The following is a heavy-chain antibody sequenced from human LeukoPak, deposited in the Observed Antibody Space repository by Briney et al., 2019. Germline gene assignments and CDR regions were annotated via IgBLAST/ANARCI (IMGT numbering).Heavy chain of an antibody. V-gene: IGHV1-46*01. CDR2: INPSGGST. CDR3: AKDGQPSTRSYLCTNGICYEDY. Sequence: GASVKVSCKASGYTFTSYYMHWVRQAPGQGLEWMGIINPSGGSTSYAQKFQGRVTMTRDTSTSTVYMELSSLRSEDTAVYYCAKDGQPSTRSYLCTNGICYEDYWGQGTLVTVSS. J-gene: IGHJ4*02. D-gene: IGHD2-8*01. CDR1: GYTFTSYY.